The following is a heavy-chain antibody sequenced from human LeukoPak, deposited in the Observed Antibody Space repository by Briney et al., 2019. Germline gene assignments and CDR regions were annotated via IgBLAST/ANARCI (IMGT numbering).Heavy chain of an antibody. D-gene: IGHD5-12*01. Sequence: AGGSLRLSCAASGFTFGDYSRHWVRQAPGKGVEWVSLISGDGGSTYYADSVKGRFTISGDNSKNSFHLQMNSLTSEYPAFYYCAKDRYSGYDFVDYWGQGTLVTVSS. J-gene: IGHJ4*02. CDR3: AKDRYSGYDFVDY. CDR1: GFTFGDYS. CDR2: ISGDGGST. V-gene: IGHV3-43*02.